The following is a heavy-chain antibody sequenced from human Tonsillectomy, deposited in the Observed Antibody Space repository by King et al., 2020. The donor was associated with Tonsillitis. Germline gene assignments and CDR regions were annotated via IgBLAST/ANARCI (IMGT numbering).Heavy chain of an antibody. D-gene: IGHD4-17*01. J-gene: IGHJ4*02. CDR1: GGSISSYY. Sequence: VQLQESGPGLVKPSETLSLTCTVSGGSISSYYWSWIRQPPGKGLEWIGYIYYSGSTNYNPSLKSRVTISVDTSKNQFSLKLSPVTAADSAMYYCARLNYGDYFDYWGQGTLVTVSS. V-gene: IGHV4-59*08. CDR3: ARLNYGDYFDY. CDR2: IYYSGST.